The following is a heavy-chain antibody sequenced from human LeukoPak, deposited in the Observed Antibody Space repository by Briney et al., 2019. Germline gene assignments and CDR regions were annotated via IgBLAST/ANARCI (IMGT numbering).Heavy chain of an antibody. CDR2: ISSSSSYI. Sequence: GGSLRLSCAASGFTFSSYSMNWVRQAPGKGLEWVSSISSSSSYIYYADSVKGRFTISRDNAKNSLYLQMNSLRAEDTAVYYCARESQPSVGNAFDIWGQGTMVTVSS. D-gene: IGHD1-26*01. CDR3: ARESQPSVGNAFDI. CDR1: GFTFSSYS. J-gene: IGHJ3*02. V-gene: IGHV3-21*01.